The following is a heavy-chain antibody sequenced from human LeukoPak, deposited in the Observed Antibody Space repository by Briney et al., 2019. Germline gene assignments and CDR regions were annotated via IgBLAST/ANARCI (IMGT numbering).Heavy chain of an antibody. J-gene: IGHJ4*02. D-gene: IGHD3-10*01. Sequence: ASVKVSCKASGYTFTGYYMHWVRQAPGQGLKWMGWINPNSGGTNYAQKFQGRVTMTRDTSISTAYMELSRLRSDDTAVYYCARAMVRGAIDDYWGQGTLVTVSS. CDR1: GYTFTGYY. CDR3: ARAMVRGAIDDY. CDR2: INPNSGGT. V-gene: IGHV1-2*02.